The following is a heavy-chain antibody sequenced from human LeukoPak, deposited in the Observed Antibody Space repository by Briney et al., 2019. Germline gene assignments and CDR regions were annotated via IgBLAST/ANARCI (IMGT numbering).Heavy chain of an antibody. V-gene: IGHV6-1*01. Sequence: SQTLSLTCAISGDSVSSKSAAWSWIRQSPSRGLEWLGRTFYRSKWYNEYAVSVKSRIIFNPDTTKNQFSLQLNSVTPEDTAVYYCARGVIASGFDFWGQGTQVAVSS. CDR2: TFYRSKWYN. J-gene: IGHJ4*02. CDR1: GDSVSSKSAA. CDR3: ARGVIASGFDF. D-gene: IGHD2-21*01.